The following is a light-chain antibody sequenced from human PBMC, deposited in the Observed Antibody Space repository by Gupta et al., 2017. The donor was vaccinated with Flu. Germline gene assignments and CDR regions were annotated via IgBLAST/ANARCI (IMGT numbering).Light chain of an antibody. CDR2: GAL. Sequence: TLSVSPGERITLSCRASQSVSNNLAWYQQKPGQPPRLLIYGALNRATDIPARFSGSGYGTEFTLTINSRRSDDFAVYFCQQYNNWPPWTFGQGTMVEMK. V-gene: IGKV3-15*01. J-gene: IGKJ1*01. CDR1: QSVSNN. CDR3: QQYNNWPPWT.